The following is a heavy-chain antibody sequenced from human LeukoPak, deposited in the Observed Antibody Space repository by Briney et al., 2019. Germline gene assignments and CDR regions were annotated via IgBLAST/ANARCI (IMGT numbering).Heavy chain of an antibody. D-gene: IGHD2-15*01. J-gene: IGHJ5*02. V-gene: IGHV3-23*01. CDR1: GFTLSSYA. CDR3: AREQLQWGSSGGWFDP. Sequence: GGSLRLSCAASGFTLSSYAMSWVRQAPGKGLEWVSAISGSGGSTYYADSVKGRFTISRDNSKNTLYLQMNSLRAEDTAVYYCAREQLQWGSSGGWFDPWGQGTLVTVSS. CDR2: ISGSGGST.